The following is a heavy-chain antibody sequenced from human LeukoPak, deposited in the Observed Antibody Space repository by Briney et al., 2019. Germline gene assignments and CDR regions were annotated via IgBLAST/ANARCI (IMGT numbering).Heavy chain of an antibody. CDR2: MIPILGIA. CDR3: AISYGSGSYYTQGPPSGY. CDR1: GGTFSSYA. V-gene: IGHV1-69*04. Sequence: ASVKVSCKASGGTFSSYAISWVRQAPGQGLEWMGRMIPILGIANYAQKFQGRVTITADKYTSTAYMELSSLRSEDTAVYYCAISYGSGSYYTQGPPSGYWGQGTLVTVSS. D-gene: IGHD3-10*01. J-gene: IGHJ4*02.